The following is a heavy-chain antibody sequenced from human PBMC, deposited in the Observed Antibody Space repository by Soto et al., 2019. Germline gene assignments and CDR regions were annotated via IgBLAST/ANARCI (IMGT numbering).Heavy chain of an antibody. J-gene: IGHJ4*02. CDR1: GFTFSSYA. CDR3: AKVLSYYGSGSYYNFDY. Sequence: GGSLRLSCAASGFTFSSYAMSWVRQAPGKGLEWVSAISGSGGSTYYADSVKGRFTISRDNSKNTLYLQMNSLRAEDTAVYYCAKVLSYYGSGSYYNFDYWGQGTLVTVSS. CDR2: ISGSGGST. V-gene: IGHV3-23*01. D-gene: IGHD3-10*01.